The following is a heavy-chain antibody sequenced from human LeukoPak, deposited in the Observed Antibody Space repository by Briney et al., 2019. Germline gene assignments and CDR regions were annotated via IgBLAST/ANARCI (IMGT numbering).Heavy chain of an antibody. CDR3: AKDWQSGFDY. Sequence: GRSLRLSCGASGFTFSSYGMHWVRQAPGKGLEWVAVISYDGSNKYYADSVKGRFTISRDNSKNTLYLQMNSLRAEDTAVYYCAKDWQSGFDYWGQGTLVTVSS. J-gene: IGHJ4*02. CDR2: ISYDGSNK. V-gene: IGHV3-30*18. D-gene: IGHD6-19*01. CDR1: GFTFSSYG.